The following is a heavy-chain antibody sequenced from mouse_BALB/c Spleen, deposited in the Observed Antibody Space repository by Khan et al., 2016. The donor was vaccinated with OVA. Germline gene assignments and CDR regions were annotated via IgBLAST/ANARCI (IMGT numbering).Heavy chain of an antibody. Sequence: QVQLKESGPGLVAPSQSLSITCSVSGFSLTDYGVSWIRQPPGKGLEWLGVIWGGGSTYYNSVLESRLSISKDNSKSQVFLKMNSLQTDDTALYYCGKGVWYYYYAVDYWGQGTSVTVSA. CDR2: IWGGGST. V-gene: IGHV2-6-5*01. J-gene: IGHJ4*01. CDR3: GKGVWYYYYAVDY. CDR1: GFSLTDYG. D-gene: IGHD2-10*02.